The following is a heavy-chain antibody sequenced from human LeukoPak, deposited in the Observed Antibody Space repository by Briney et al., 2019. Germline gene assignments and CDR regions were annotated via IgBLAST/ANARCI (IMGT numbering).Heavy chain of an antibody. J-gene: IGHJ6*02. D-gene: IGHD6-25*01. Sequence: SETLSLTCAVYGGSLSGYYWSWIRQPPGKGLEWIGEINHSGSTNYNPSLKSRVTISVDTSKNQFSLKLSSVTAADTAVYYCARGAASYYYGMDVWGQGTTVTVSS. CDR1: GGSLSGYY. CDR2: INHSGST. CDR3: ARGAASYYYGMDV. V-gene: IGHV4-34*01.